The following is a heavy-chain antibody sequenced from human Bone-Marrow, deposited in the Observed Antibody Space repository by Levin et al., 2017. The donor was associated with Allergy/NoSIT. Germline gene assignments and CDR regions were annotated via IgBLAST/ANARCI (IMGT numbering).Heavy chain of an antibody. CDR1: GFTFSSYG. CDR3: ARGLTSNYGNY. D-gene: IGHD4-11*01. Sequence: GGSLRLSCAASGFTFSSYGMHWVRQAPGKGLEWVAVIWYDGSNKYYADSVKGRFTISRDNSKNTLYLQMNSLRAEDTAVYYCARGLTSNYGNYWGQGTLVTVSS. V-gene: IGHV3-33*01. CDR2: IWYDGSNK. J-gene: IGHJ4*02.